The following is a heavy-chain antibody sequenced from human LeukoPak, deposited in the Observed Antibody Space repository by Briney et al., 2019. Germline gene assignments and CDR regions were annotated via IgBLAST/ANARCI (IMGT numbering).Heavy chain of an antibody. Sequence: GGSLRLSCTASGFTFGDYAMSWIRQAPGKGLEWVGFIRSKAYGETADYAASVKGRFTISRDDSKAIAYLQMNSLKTDDTGVYYCTRYYDSSGYSVWGQGTTVTVSS. J-gene: IGHJ6*02. CDR2: IRSKAYGETA. CDR1: GFTFGDYA. CDR3: TRYYDSSGYSV. D-gene: IGHD3-22*01. V-gene: IGHV3-49*03.